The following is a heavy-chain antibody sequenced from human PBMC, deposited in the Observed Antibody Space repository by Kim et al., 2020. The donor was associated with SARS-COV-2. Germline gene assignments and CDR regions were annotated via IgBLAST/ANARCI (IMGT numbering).Heavy chain of an antibody. D-gene: IGHD6-19*01. CDR1: GFTFSSYG. J-gene: IGHJ6*02. CDR3: AKDGQWLAYGMDV. Sequence: GGSLRLSCAASGFTFSSYGMHWVRQAPGKGLEWVAVISYDGTNKYYADSVKGRFTISRDNSKNTLYLQMNSLRAEDTAVYSCAKDGQWLAYGMDVWGQGTTVIVSS. CDR2: ISYDGTNK. V-gene: IGHV3-30*18.